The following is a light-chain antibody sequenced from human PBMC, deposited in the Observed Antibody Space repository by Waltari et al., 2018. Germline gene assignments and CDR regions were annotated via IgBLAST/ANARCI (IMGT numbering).Light chain of an antibody. Sequence: QSALTQPASVSGSPGQSVTLSCPGSRSDGAEYRIIPWFRQHPGQPPKLILYDVSNRASDISNRFSGYKSGNTASLTISRLQADDEADYFCSYYPDNHTPVVFGGGTKLIV. V-gene: IGLV2-14*03. CDR2: DVS. J-gene: IGLJ2*01. CDR1: RSDGAEYRI. CDR3: SYYPDNHTPVV.